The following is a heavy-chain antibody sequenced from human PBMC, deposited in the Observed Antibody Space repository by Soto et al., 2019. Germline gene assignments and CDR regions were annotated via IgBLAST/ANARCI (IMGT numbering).Heavy chain of an antibody. V-gene: IGHV6-1*01. CDR3: ARALRGIVATIVWRSESWGMYTWFDP. Sequence: PSQTLSLTCAISGDSVSSNSAAWNWIRQSPSRGLEWLGRTYYRSKWYNDYAVSVKSRITINPDTSKNQFSLQLNSVTPEDTAVYYCARALRGIVATIVWRSESWGMYTWFDPWGQGTLVTVSS. J-gene: IGHJ5*02. CDR2: TYYRSKWYN. CDR1: GDSVSSNSAA. D-gene: IGHD5-12*01.